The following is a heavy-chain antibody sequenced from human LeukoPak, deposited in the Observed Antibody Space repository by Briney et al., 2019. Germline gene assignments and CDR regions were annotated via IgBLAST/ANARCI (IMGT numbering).Heavy chain of an antibody. CDR2: INPNSGGT. V-gene: IGHV1-2*02. CDR3: AREETYYYGSGSRSDAFDI. CDR1: GYTFITYG. J-gene: IGHJ3*02. Sequence: GASVKVSCKASGYTFITYGITWVRQAPGQGLEWMGWINPNSGGTNYAQKFQGRVTMTRDTSISTAYMELSRLRSDDTAVYYCAREETYYYGSGSRSDAFDIWGQGTMVTVSS. D-gene: IGHD3-10*01.